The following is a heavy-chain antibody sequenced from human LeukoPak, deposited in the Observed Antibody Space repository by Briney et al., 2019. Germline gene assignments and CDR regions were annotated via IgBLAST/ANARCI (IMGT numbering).Heavy chain of an antibody. CDR1: GGSFSGYY. CDR2: INHSGST. J-gene: IGHJ4*02. Sequence: PSETLSLTCAVYGGSFSGYYWSWIRQPPGKGLEWIGEINHSGSTNYNPSLKSRVTISVDTSKNQFSLKLSSVTAADTAVYCCARGRIYGGNSLDYWGQGTLVTVSS. V-gene: IGHV4-34*01. D-gene: IGHD4-23*01. CDR3: ARGRIYGGNSLDY.